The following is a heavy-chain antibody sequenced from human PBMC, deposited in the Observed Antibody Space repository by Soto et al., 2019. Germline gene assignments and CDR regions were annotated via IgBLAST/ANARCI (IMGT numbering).Heavy chain of an antibody. Sequence: ASVKVSCKTSGYTFTNYGISWVRQAPGQGLEWMGWISAYNGNTNYAQKLQGRVTMTTDTSTSTAYMELRSLRSDDTAVYYCARGTRITMVRAPEGHFDYWGQGTLVTVSS. CDR1: GYTFTNYG. CDR2: ISAYNGNT. V-gene: IGHV1-18*01. CDR3: ARGTRITMVRAPEGHFDY. J-gene: IGHJ4*02. D-gene: IGHD3-10*01.